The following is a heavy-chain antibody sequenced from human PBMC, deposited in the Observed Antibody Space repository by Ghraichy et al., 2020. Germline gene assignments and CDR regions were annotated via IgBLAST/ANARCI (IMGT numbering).Heavy chain of an antibody. CDR1: GGSFSGYY. CDR3: ARGEMLWYRQGEFDY. V-gene: IGHV4-34*01. D-gene: IGHD2-15*01. Sequence: ESLNISCAVYGGSFSGYYWSWIRQPPGKGLEWIGEINHSGSTNYNPSLKSRVTISVDTSKNQFSLKLSSVTAADTAVYYCARGEMLWYRQGEFDYWGQGTLVTVSS. J-gene: IGHJ4*02. CDR2: INHSGST.